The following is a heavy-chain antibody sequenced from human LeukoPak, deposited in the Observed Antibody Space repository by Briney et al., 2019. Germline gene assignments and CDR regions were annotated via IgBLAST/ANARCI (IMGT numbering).Heavy chain of an antibody. J-gene: IGHJ3*02. CDR3: ARDLGSGSYYWGVSGDAFDI. Sequence: GGSLRLSCAASGFTFSSYWMNWVRQAPGKGLEWVSYISSSGSTIYYADSVKGRFTISRDNAKNSLYLQMNSLRAEDTAVYYCARDLGSGSYYWGVSGDAFDIWGQGTMVTVSS. CDR1: GFTFSSYW. D-gene: IGHD3-10*01. V-gene: IGHV3-48*04. CDR2: ISSSGSTI.